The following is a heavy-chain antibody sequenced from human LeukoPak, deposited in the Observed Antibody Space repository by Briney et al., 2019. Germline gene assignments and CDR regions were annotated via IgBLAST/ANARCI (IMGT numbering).Heavy chain of an antibody. CDR3: AKSSWTHSGSPTDFDY. CDR2: ISPDGTST. Sequence: GGSLRLSCSASGFTFSAYAMHWVRQAPGKRLEYVSAISPDGTSTYYADSVRGRFSISRDNSKNTLYLQMSSLRAEDTAVYYCAKSSWTHSGSPTDFDYWGQGTLVTVSS. J-gene: IGHJ4*02. V-gene: IGHV3-64D*06. CDR1: GFTFSAYA. D-gene: IGHD1-26*01.